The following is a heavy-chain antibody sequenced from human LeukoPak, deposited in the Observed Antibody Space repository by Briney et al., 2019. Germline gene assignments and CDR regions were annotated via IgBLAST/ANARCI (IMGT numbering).Heavy chain of an antibody. J-gene: IGHJ5*02. Sequence: ASVKVSCKASGYTFTGYYMHWVRQAPGQGLEWMGWINPNSGGTNYAQKFQGRVTMTRDTSISTAYMELSRLRSDDTAVYYCARDGSAGYCSSTSCYDWFDPWGRGTLVTVSS. CDR1: GYTFTGYY. CDR2: INPNSGGT. V-gene: IGHV1-2*02. D-gene: IGHD2-2*01. CDR3: ARDGSAGYCSSTSCYDWFDP.